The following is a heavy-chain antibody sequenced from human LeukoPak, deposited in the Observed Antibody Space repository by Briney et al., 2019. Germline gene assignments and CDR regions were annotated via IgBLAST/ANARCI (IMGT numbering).Heavy chain of an antibody. CDR2: ISSNGGST. CDR3: ARPLGDRRWAADAFDI. V-gene: IGHV3-64*01. D-gene: IGHD4-23*01. Sequence: GGSLRLSCAASGFTFSSYAMHWVRQAPGKGLEYVSAISSNGGSTYYANSVKGRFTISRDNSKNTLYLQMGSLRAEDMAVYYCARPLGDRRWAADAFDIWGQGTMVTVSS. CDR1: GFTFSSYA. J-gene: IGHJ3*02.